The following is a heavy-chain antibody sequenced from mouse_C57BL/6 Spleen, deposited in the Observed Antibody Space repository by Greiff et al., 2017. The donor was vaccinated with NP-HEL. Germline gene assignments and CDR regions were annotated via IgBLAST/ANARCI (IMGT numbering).Heavy chain of an antibody. CDR1: GYTFTSYW. D-gene: IGHD2-2*01. CDR2: IDPSDSYT. Sequence: QVQLQQPGAELVKPGASVKLSCKASGYTFTSYWMQWVKQRPGQGLEWIGEIDPSDSYTNYNQKFKGKATFTVDTSSSTAYMQLSSLTSEDSAVYYCARAVTEAYWGQGTLVTVSA. CDR3: ARAVTEAY. V-gene: IGHV1-50*01. J-gene: IGHJ3*01.